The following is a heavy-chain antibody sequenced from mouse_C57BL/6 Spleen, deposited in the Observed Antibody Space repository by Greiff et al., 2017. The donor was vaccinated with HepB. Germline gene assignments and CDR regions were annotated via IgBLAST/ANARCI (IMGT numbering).Heavy chain of an antibody. Sequence: VKLQQSGAELVRPGASVKLSCKASGYTFTDYYINWVKQRPGQGLEWIARIYPGSGNTYYNEKFKGKATLTAEKSSSTAYMQLSSLTSEDSAVYFCASYDYDGWFAYWGQGTLVTVSA. V-gene: IGHV1-76*01. CDR2: IYPGSGNT. D-gene: IGHD2-4*01. J-gene: IGHJ3*01. CDR3: ASYDYDGWFAY. CDR1: GYTFTDYY.